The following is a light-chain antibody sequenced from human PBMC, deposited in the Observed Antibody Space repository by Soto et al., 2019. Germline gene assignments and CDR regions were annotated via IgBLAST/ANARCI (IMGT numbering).Light chain of an antibody. Sequence: QSALTQPPSASGSPGQSVTISCTGTSSDVGGYVYVSWYQQYPGKAPKLMSYDVNTRSSGVPDRFSGSKSGNTASLTVSGLQAEDEADYYCSSYAGSNTDVVFGGGTKLTVL. CDR2: DVN. V-gene: IGLV2-8*01. CDR3: SSYAGSNTDVV. CDR1: SSDVGGYVY. J-gene: IGLJ2*01.